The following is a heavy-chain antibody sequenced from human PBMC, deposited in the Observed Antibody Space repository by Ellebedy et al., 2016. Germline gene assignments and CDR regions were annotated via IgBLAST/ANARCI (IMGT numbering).Heavy chain of an antibody. D-gene: IGHD1-26*01. Sequence: GESLKISCAASGFTVSSTYMTWVRQAPGKGLELVSITYTAGNTYYADSVKGRFTISRDNSKNILYLQMSSLRADDTAVYYCASPTGIVGTTRAFDLWGQGTMVTVSS. CDR1: GFTVSSTY. CDR3: ASPTGIVGTTRAFDL. V-gene: IGHV3-66*01. CDR2: TYTAGNT. J-gene: IGHJ3*01.